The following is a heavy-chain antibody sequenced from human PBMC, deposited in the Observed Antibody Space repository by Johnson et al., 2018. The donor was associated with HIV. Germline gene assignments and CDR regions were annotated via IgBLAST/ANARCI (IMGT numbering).Heavy chain of an antibody. CDR1: GSLFSSQW. CDR2: IKEDGGAI. J-gene: IGHJ3*01. CDR3: ARAQA. V-gene: IGHV3-7*03. Sequence: VQLVESGGGLVQPGGSLRLSCAASGSLFSSQWMSWVSQAPGNGPEWVASIKEDGGAIYYADSVEGRFTISRDNTKESLYLQMNNLRAEDTAVYYCARAQAWGQGTMVIVSS.